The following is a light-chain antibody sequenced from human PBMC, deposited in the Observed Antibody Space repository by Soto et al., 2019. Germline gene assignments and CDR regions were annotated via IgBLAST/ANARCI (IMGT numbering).Light chain of an antibody. Sequence: DIVLTQSPDSLAVSLGERATINCKSSQSVLFRPNKKNYLAWYQQKPGQPPKMFIYWASTRESGVPDRFSGGGSGTDSTLTISSLKSEDVGVYNCQQYYTPPPTFARGTKLEIK. CDR1: QSVLFRPNKKNY. CDR3: QQYYTPPPT. J-gene: IGKJ2*01. V-gene: IGKV4-1*01. CDR2: WAS.